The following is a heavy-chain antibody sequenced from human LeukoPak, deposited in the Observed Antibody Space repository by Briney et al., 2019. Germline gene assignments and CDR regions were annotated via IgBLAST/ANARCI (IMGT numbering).Heavy chain of an antibody. CDR3: ARDLEGYDILTGYYYYYYMDV. D-gene: IGHD3-9*01. V-gene: IGHV3-21*01. CDR1: GFTFSSYS. Sequence: GGSLRLSCAASGFTFSSYSMNWVRQAPGKGLEWVSSISSSSSYIYYADSVKGRFTISRDNAKNTLYLQMNSLRAEDTAVYYCARDLEGYDILTGYYYYYYMDVWGKGTTVTVSS. J-gene: IGHJ6*03. CDR2: ISSSSSYI.